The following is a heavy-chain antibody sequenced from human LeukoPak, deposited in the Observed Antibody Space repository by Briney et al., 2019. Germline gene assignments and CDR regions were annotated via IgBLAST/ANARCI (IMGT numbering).Heavy chain of an antibody. V-gene: IGHV4-30-4*08. J-gene: IGHJ5*02. CDR1: GGSISSGDYY. Sequence: SQTLSLTCTVSGGSISSGDYYWSWIRQPPGKGLGWIGYIYYSGSTYYNPSLKSRVTISVDTSKNQFSLKLSSVTAADTAVYYCARDTTYYDFWSGYYARNWFDPWGQGTLVTVSS. CDR3: ARDTTYYDFWSGYYARNWFDP. D-gene: IGHD3-3*01. CDR2: IYYSGST.